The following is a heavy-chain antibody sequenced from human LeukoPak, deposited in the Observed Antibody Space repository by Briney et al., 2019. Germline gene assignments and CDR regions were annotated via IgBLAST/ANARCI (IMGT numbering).Heavy chain of an antibody. CDR2: ISGSGGST. J-gene: IGHJ4*02. Sequence: GGSLRLSCAASGFTFSSYAMSWVRQAPGKGLEWVPAISGSGGSTYYADSVKGRFTISRDNAKNSLYLQMNSLRAEDTAVYYCARDQHGTFDYWGQGTLVTVSS. CDR3: ARDQHGTFDY. V-gene: IGHV3-23*01. D-gene: IGHD2-21*01. CDR1: GFTFSSYA.